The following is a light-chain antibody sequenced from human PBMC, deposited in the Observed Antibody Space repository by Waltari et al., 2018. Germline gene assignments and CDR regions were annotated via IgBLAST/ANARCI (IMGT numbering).Light chain of an antibody. J-gene: IGKJ1*01. CDR2: LGS. V-gene: IGKV2-28*01. CDR3: MQALQTPT. CDR1: QSLLHSNGYNY. Sequence: DIVMTKSPLYLPVPPGQPASIYCRSSQSLLHSNGYNYLDWYLQKPGQSPQLLIYLGSNRASGVPDRFSGSGSGTDFTLKISRVEADDVGVYYCMQALQTPTFGQGTKVEIK.